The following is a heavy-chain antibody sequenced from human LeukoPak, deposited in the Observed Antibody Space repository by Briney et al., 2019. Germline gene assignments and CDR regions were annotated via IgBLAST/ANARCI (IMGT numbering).Heavy chain of an antibody. CDR2: INPSGGST. CDR3: AREQNDLNWFDP. D-gene: IGHD3-3*01. J-gene: IGHJ5*02. V-gene: IGHV1-46*01. Sequence: ASVKVSCKASGYTFTGYYMHWVRQAPGQGLEWMGIINPSGGSTSYAQKFQGRVTMTRNMSTSTVYMELSSLRSEDTAVYYCAREQNDLNWFDPWGQGTLVTVSS. CDR1: GYTFTGYY.